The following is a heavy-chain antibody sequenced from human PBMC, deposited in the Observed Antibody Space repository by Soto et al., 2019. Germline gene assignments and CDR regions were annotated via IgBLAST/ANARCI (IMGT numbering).Heavy chain of an antibody. CDR3: ATGVAHYDILTGYDY. Sequence: GGSLRLSCAASGFTFSSYSMNWVRQAPGKGLEWVSSISSSSSYIYYADSVKGRFTISRDNAKNSLYLQMNSLRAEDTAVYYCATGVAHYDILTGYDYWGQGTLVTVSS. J-gene: IGHJ4*02. CDR2: ISSSSSYI. CDR1: GFTFSSYS. V-gene: IGHV3-21*01. D-gene: IGHD3-9*01.